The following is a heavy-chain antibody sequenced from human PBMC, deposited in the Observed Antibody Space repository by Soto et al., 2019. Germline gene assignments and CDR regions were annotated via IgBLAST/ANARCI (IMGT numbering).Heavy chain of an antibody. CDR3: ARVPESRDCSGGSGYAFDY. Sequence: SVKVSCKASGGTFSSYAISWVRQAPGQGLEWMGGIIPIFGTANYAQKFQGRVTITADESTSTAYMELSSLRSEDTAVYYCARVPESRDCSGGSGYAFDYWGQ. V-gene: IGHV1-69*13. D-gene: IGHD2-15*01. CDR1: GGTFSSYA. CDR2: IIPIFGTA. J-gene: IGHJ4*01.